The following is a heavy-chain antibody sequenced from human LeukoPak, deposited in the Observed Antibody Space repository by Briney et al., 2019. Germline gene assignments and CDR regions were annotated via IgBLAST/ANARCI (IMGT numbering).Heavy chain of an antibody. CDR2: SSTYAGNT. V-gene: IGHV1-18*01. J-gene: IGHJ4*02. CDR1: GYTFASHG. CDR3: VRRRYFFDY. Sequence: ASVKVSCKASGYTFASHGISWVRQAPGQGLEWMGWSSTYAGNTNYAQQFQGRVTLTTDTSTNSSYMELRSLRSDDTAVYYCVRRRYFFDYWRQGPLVTVSS.